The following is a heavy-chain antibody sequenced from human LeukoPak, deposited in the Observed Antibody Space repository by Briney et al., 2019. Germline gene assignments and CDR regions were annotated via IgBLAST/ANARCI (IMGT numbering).Heavy chain of an antibody. CDR1: GSTFSTYT. CDR3: ARERSPKCSGGSCYLDC. J-gene: IGHJ4*02. V-gene: IGHV3-21*01. Sequence: PGGSLRLSCAASGSTFSTYTLSWVRQAPGKGLEWVSSISSSSTYIYYADSVKGRFPISRDNAKSSLYLQMNSLRAEDTAVYYCARERSPKCSGGSCYLDCWGQGTLVTVSS. CDR2: ISSSSTYI. D-gene: IGHD2-15*01.